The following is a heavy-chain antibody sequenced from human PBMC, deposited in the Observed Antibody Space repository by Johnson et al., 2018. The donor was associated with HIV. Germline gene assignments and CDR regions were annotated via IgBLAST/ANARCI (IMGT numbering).Heavy chain of an antibody. CDR1: GFTVSSNY. J-gene: IGHJ3*02. CDR2: IYSGGST. V-gene: IGHV3-66*01. D-gene: IGHD1-26*01. CDR3: ARVVAFGWELNDAFDI. Sequence: VQLVESGGGLVQPGGSLRLSCAASGFTVSSNYMSWVRQAPGKGLEWVSVIYSGGSTYYADSVKGRFTIYRDNAKKHLYLQMNSLRGENTALYYCARVVAFGWELNDAFDIWGQGTMVTVSS.